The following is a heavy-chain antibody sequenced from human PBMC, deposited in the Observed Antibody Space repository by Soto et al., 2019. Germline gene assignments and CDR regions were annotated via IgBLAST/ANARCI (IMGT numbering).Heavy chain of an antibody. CDR1: GGSISSGGYY. D-gene: IGHD2-2*01. CDR3: ASGSSTSRGNYYYHYGMDV. V-gene: IGHV4-31*03. Sequence: PSETLSLTCTVSGGSISSGGYYWSWIRQHPGKGLEWIGCIYFSGSTYYNPTLKSRVTISVDTSKNQFSLKLSSVTAADTAVYYCASGSSTSRGNYYYHYGMDVWGQGTTVTVLL. CDR2: IYFSGST. J-gene: IGHJ6*02.